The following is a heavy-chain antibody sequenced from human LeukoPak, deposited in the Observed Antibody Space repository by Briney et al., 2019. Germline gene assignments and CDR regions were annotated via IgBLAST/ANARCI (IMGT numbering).Heavy chain of an antibody. CDR2: ISSSSSTI. J-gene: IGHJ3*02. V-gene: IGHV3-48*01. Sequence: GGSLRLSCAASGFTFSSYSMNWVRQAPGKGLEWVSYISSSSSTIYYADSVRGRFTISRDTSKNTLYLQMNSLRAEDTAVYYCAKKGYCSSTSCSNWIGAFDIWGQGTMVTVSS. D-gene: IGHD2-2*01. CDR1: GFTFSSYS. CDR3: AKKGYCSSTSCSNWIGAFDI.